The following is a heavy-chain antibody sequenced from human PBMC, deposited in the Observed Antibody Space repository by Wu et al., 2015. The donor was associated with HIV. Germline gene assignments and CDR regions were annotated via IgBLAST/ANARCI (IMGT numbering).Heavy chain of an antibody. Sequence: QVQLVQSGAEVKKPGASVKVSCKASGYTLPAMVSAGCDRPLGQGLEWMGWISAYNGNTNYAQKLQGRVTMTTDTSTSTAYMELRSLRSDDTAVYYCARDWVAYCGGDCFSDYWGQGTLVTVSS. CDR1: GYTLPAMV. CDR2: ISAYNGNT. D-gene: IGHD2-21*02. V-gene: IGHV1-18*01. CDR3: ARDWVAYCGGDCFSDY. J-gene: IGHJ4*02.